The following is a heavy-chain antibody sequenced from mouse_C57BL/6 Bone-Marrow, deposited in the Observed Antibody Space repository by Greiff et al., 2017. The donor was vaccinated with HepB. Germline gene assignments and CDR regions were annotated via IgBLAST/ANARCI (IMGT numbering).Heavy chain of an antibody. D-gene: IGHD1-1*01. Sequence: VQRVESGAELAKPGASVKLSCKASGYTFTSYWMHWVKQRPGQGLEWIGYINPSSGYTKYNQKFKDKATLTADKSSSTAYMQLSSLTYEDSAVYYCARSPYGSSYVFDYWGQGTTLTVSS. CDR1: GYTFTSYW. CDR3: ARSPYGSSYVFDY. V-gene: IGHV1-7*01. J-gene: IGHJ2*01. CDR2: INPSSGYT.